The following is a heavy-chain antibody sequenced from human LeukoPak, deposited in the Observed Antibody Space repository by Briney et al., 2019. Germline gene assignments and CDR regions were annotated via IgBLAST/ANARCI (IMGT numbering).Heavy chain of an antibody. CDR3: ARSTGYSSGWYPRSQYYFDY. CDR1: GYTFTGYY. D-gene: IGHD6-19*01. J-gene: IGHJ4*02. Sequence: GESLKISCKASGYTFTGYYMHWVRQAPGQGLEWMGWINPNSGGTNYAQKFQGRVTMTRDTSISTAYMELSRLRSDDTAVYYCARSTGYSSGWYPRSQYYFDYWGQGTLVTVSS. CDR2: INPNSGGT. V-gene: IGHV1-2*02.